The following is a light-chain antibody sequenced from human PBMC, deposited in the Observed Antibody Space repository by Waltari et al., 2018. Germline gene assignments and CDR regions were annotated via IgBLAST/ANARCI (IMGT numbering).Light chain of an antibody. CDR3: QQANRFPFT. J-gene: IGKJ3*01. CDR1: QRITTG. Sequence: DIQMTQSPSSVSASIGDTVTITCRASQRITTGLAWYQKKPGKAPKLLIYAASTLQSGVSSRFRGSGSGTEFTLTISSLQPEDFATYYCQQANRFPFTFGPGTKVDIK. V-gene: IGKV1D-12*01. CDR2: AAS.